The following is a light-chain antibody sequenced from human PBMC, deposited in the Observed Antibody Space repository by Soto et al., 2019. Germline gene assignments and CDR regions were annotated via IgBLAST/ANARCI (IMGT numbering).Light chain of an antibody. CDR1: QSISSW. J-gene: IGKJ2*01. CDR2: DAS. CDR3: QQYNSYSPS. Sequence: DIQMTQSPSTLSASVGDRVTITCRASQSISSWLAWYQQKPGKAPKPLIYDASSLESGVPSRFSGSRSGTKFTLTISSLQPDDFASYCCQQYNSYSPSFGQGIQREIK. V-gene: IGKV1-5*01.